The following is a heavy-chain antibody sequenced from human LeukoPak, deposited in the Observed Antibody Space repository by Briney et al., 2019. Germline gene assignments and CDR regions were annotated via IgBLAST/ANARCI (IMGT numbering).Heavy chain of an antibody. CDR1: GFTFSSYG. D-gene: IGHD6-6*01. CDR3: AKVVAAHYYFDY. J-gene: IGHJ4*02. CDR2: IWYDGSNK. Sequence: PGGSLRLSCAASGFTFSSYGMHWVRQAPGKGLEWVAVIWYDGSNKYYADSVKGRFTISRDNSKNTLYLQMNSLRAEDTAVYYCAKVVAAHYYFDYWGQGTLVTVSS. V-gene: IGHV3-33*06.